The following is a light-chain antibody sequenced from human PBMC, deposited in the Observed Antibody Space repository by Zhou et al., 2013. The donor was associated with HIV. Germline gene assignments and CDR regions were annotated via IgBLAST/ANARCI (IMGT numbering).Light chain of an antibody. CDR1: QGISSY. Sequence: AIRMTQSPSSFSASTGDRVTITCRASQGISSYLAWYQQKPGKAPKLLIYAASTLQSGVQSRFSGSGSGTDFTLTISCLQSEDFATYYCQQYNPYSSTFGQGTRLEIK. J-gene: IGKJ2*02. CDR3: QQYNPYSST. CDR2: AAS. V-gene: IGKV1-8*01.